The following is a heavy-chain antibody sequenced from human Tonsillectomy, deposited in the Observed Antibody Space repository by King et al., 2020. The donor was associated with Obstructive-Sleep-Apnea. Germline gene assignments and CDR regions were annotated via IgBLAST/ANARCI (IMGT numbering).Heavy chain of an antibody. CDR3: ARGQTGEGF. V-gene: IGHV3-30*03. CDR2: ISYDGTNK. D-gene: IGHD7-27*01. Sequence: VQLVESGGGVVQPGRSLRLSCAASGFTFRNYGMHWVRQAPGKGLEWVAVISYDGTNKYYADSVKGRFTISRDNSKNTVYLQMNSLRAEDTAVYYCARGQTGEGFWGQGTLVTVSS. J-gene: IGHJ4*02. CDR1: GFTFRNYG.